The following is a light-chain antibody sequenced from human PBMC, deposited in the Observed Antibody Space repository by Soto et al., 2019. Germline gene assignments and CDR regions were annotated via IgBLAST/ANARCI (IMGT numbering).Light chain of an antibody. CDR1: QSISFY. J-gene: IGKJ5*01. V-gene: IGKV1-39*01. Sequence: DIQMTQSPSSLSASVGDRVTITCRASQSISFYLNWYQQKPGNAPKVLIYAASNLQTGVPSRFSGSGSGTDFTLTINSLQPEDFATYSCQQSYSTTITFGHGTRLEIX. CDR2: AAS. CDR3: QQSYSTTIT.